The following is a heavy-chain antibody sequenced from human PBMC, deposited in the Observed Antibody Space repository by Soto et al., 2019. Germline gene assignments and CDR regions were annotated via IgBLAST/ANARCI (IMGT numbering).Heavy chain of an antibody. Sequence: EVLLVESGGGLVKPGGSLRLSCAASGFTLSNAWMNWVRQATGKGLEWVGRIKTNTEGGIIDYAAPVKGRFSISIDESKNTLYLQMDSRKAADTAVYYCADIAVSHTGDYWGQGTLVAVSS. CDR2: IKTNTEGGII. CDR1: GFTLSNAW. J-gene: IGHJ4*01. D-gene: IGHD6-19*01. CDR3: ADIAVSHTGDY. V-gene: IGHV3-15*01.